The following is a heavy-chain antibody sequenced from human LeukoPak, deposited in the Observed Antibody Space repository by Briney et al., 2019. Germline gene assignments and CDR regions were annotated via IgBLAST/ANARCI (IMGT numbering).Heavy chain of an antibody. J-gene: IGHJ4*01. D-gene: IGHD6-13*01. CDR3: ARVAEAAAFDS. CDR2: ISSSGSTI. CDR1: GFTFSSYE. Sequence: GGSLRLSCAASGFTFSSYEMNWVRQAPGKGLEWVSYISSSGSTIYYADSMRGRFTISRDNAKNSLYLQVNSLKPEDTAVYYCARVAEAAAFDSWGQGTLVTVSS. V-gene: IGHV3-48*03.